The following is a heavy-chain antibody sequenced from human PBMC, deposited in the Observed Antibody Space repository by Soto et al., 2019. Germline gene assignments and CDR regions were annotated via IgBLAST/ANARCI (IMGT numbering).Heavy chain of an antibody. CDR3: AREAVVVPAAILGDYYYYYYMDV. D-gene: IGHD2-2*01. CDR2: ISSSSSYI. V-gene: IGHV3-21*01. J-gene: IGHJ6*03. CDR1: GFTFSSYS. Sequence: EVQLVESGGGLVKPGGSLRLSCAASGFTFSSYSMKWVRQAPGKGLEWVSSISSSSSYIYYADSVKGRFTISRDNAKNSLYLQMNSLRAEDTAVYYCAREAVVVPAAILGDYYYYYYMDVWGKGTTVTVSS.